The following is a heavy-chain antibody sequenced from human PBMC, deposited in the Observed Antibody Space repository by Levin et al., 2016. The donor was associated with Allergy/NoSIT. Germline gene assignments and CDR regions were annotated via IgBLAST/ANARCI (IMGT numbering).Heavy chain of an antibody. D-gene: IGHD6-19*01. Sequence: WVRQAPGQGLEWMGWINPNSGGTNYAQKFQGRVTMTRDTSISTAYMELSRLRSDDTAVYYCARDNLSSASDYWGQGTLVTVSS. CDR3: ARDNLSSASDY. CDR2: INPNSGGT. J-gene: IGHJ4*02. V-gene: IGHV1-2*02.